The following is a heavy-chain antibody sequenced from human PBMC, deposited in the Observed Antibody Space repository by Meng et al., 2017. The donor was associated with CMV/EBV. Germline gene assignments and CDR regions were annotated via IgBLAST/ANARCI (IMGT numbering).Heavy chain of an antibody. V-gene: IGHV3-53*01. CDR1: GFTFSSYW. Sequence: GESLKISCAASGFTFSSYWMSWVRQAPGKGLEWVSVIYSGGSTYYADSVKGRFTISRDNSKNTLYLQMNSLRAEDTAVYYCARDGCSSTSCYGWFDPWGQGTLVTVSS. D-gene: IGHD2-2*01. CDR3: ARDGCSSTSCYGWFDP. J-gene: IGHJ5*02. CDR2: IYSGGST.